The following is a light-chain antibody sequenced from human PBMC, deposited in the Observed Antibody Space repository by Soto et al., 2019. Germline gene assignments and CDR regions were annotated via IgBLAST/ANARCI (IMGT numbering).Light chain of an antibody. V-gene: IGLV2-14*01. J-gene: IGLJ1*01. Sequence: SALPHPASVSGSPGQSITVSCTGTSSDVGGHNYVSWYQQHPGKAPKLIIFEVTNRPSGVSSRFSGSKSGNTASLTISGLQAEDEADYYCSSYTSTNTLDVFGTGTKVTVL. CDR2: EVT. CDR1: SSDVGGHNY. CDR3: SSYTSTNTLDV.